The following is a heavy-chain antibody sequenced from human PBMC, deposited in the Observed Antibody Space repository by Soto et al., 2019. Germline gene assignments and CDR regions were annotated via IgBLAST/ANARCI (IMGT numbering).Heavy chain of an antibody. CDR3: ARGLISGSHYSGGWYYFDS. D-gene: IGHD1-26*01. Sequence: QVQLQQSGAGLLKPSETLSLTCDVYGGSFSDYIWTWIRQTPGKGLQWIGQINHSGSANYNPSLKIRVTISVHTSSSKFSLELSSVTAADTAVYYCARGLISGSHYSGGWYYFDSWGQGTQVTVSS. CDR1: GGSFSDYI. J-gene: IGHJ4*02. CDR2: INHSGSA. V-gene: IGHV4-34*01.